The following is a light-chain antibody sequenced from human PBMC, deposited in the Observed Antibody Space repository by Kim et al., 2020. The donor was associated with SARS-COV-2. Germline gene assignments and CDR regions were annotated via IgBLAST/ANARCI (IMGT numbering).Light chain of an antibody. J-gene: IGLJ3*02. V-gene: IGLV1-44*01. CDR1: SSTIVISV. CDR2: CND. Sequence: PLSSSVPSSTIVISVFISYHHLPAPAPPLLFFCNDSRPSPVPSRFSASQSSPSASLAISGLQSEDEAAYYCSAWDDSLNGSVFGGGTQLTVL. CDR3: SAWDDSLNGSV.